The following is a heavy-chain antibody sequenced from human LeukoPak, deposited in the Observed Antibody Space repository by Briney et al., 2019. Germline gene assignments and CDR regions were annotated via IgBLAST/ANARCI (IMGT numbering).Heavy chain of an antibody. CDR1: GFTSSSYG. Sequence: GGSLRLSCAASGFTSSSYGMHWVRQAPGKGLEWVAVISYDGSNKYYADSVKGRFTISRDNSKNTLYLQMNSLRAEDTAVYYCAKGPLQLWLLPYFDYWGQGTLVTVSS. V-gene: IGHV3-30*18. D-gene: IGHD5-18*01. J-gene: IGHJ4*02. CDR2: ISYDGSNK. CDR3: AKGPLQLWLLPYFDY.